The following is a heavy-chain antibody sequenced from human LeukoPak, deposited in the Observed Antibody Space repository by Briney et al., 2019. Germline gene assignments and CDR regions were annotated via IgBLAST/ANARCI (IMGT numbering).Heavy chain of an antibody. Sequence: GASVKVSCKASGGTFSSYAISWVRQAPGQGLEWMGGIIPIFGTANYAQKFQGRVTITTDESTSTAYMELSSLRSEDTVVYYCARGGYSSSWYEIDYWGQGTLVTVSS. D-gene: IGHD6-13*01. CDR3: ARGGYSSSWYEIDY. J-gene: IGHJ4*02. CDR1: GGTFSSYA. CDR2: IIPIFGTA. V-gene: IGHV1-69*05.